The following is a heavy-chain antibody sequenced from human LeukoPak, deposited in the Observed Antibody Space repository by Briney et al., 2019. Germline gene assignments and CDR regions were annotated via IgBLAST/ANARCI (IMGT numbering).Heavy chain of an antibody. CDR2: ISYDGSNK. D-gene: IGHD3-3*01. V-gene: IGHV3-30-3*01. J-gene: IGHJ3*02. Sequence: HSGRSLRLSCAASGFTFSSYAMHWVRQAPGKGLEWVAVISYDGSNKYYAGSVKGRFTISRDNSKNTLYLQMNSLRAEDTAVYYCARGRAYDFWSGYYSGDAFDIWGQGTMVTVSS. CDR1: GFTFSSYA. CDR3: ARGRAYDFWSGYYSGDAFDI.